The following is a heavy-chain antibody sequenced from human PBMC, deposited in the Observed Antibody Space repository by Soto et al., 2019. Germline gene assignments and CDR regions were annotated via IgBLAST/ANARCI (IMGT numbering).Heavy chain of an antibody. CDR2: ISAYNGNT. CDR3: ATRGSRAGAFDI. D-gene: IGHD2-15*01. Sequence: ASVKVSCKASGYTFTSYGISWVRQAPGQGLEWMGWISAYNGNTNYAQKLQGRVTMTTDTSTSTAYMELSSLRSEDTAVYYCATRGSRAGAFDIWGQGTMVTVSS. CDR1: GYTFTSYG. J-gene: IGHJ3*02. V-gene: IGHV1-18*01.